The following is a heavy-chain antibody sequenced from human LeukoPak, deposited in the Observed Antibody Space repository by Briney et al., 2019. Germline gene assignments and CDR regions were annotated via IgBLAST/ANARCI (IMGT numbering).Heavy chain of an antibody. CDR3: ARGRDGYNLPFDY. V-gene: IGHV3-53*01. J-gene: IGHJ4*02. Sequence: AGGSLRLSCAASGFTVSSNYMSWVRQAPGKGLEWVSVIYSGGSTYYADSVKGRFTISRDNSKNTLYLQMNSLRAEDTAVYYCARGRDGYNLPFDYWGQGTLVTVSS. D-gene: IGHD5-24*01. CDR2: IYSGGST. CDR1: GFTVSSNY.